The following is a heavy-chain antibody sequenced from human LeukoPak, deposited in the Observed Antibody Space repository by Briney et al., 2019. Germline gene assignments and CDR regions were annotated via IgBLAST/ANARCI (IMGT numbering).Heavy chain of an antibody. CDR2: INHSGST. Sequence: SGTLSLTCAVYGGSFSGYYWSWIRQPPGKGLEWIGEINHSGSTNYNPSLKSRVTISVDTSKNQFSLKLSSVTAADTAVYYCARHPFATPFDYWGPGTLVTVSS. J-gene: IGHJ4*02. CDR3: ARHPFATPFDY. V-gene: IGHV4-34*01. D-gene: IGHD2-15*01. CDR1: GGSFSGYY.